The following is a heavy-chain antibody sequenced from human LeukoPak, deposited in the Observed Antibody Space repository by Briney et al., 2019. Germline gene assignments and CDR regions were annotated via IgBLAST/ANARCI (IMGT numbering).Heavy chain of an antibody. J-gene: IGHJ4*02. V-gene: IGHV4-34*01. CDR3: ARGAGIPAAISDY. CDR2: INHSGST. D-gene: IGHD2-2*01. Sequence: SETLSLTCAVYGGSFSGYYWTYTRQPPGKGLEWIGEINHSGSTNYNPSLKSRVTISVDTSKNQFSLKLSSVTAADTAVYYCARGAGIPAAISDYWGQGTLVTVSS. CDR1: GGSFSGYY.